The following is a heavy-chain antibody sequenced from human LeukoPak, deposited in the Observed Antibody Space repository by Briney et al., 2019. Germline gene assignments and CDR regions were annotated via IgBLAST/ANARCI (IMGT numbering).Heavy chain of an antibody. Sequence: GASVKVSCKKPGYTLTDYFIHWVRQAPAQGREWMGWTSPKRGDRKCTQKFRGRVTMTRDTSISTVYMELDRLTVDDSAVYCCARDNYGTLDYWGQGSLVTVSS. D-gene: IGHD4-17*01. CDR1: GYTLTDYF. CDR3: ARDNYGTLDY. CDR2: TSPKRGDR. V-gene: IGHV1-2*02. J-gene: IGHJ4*02.